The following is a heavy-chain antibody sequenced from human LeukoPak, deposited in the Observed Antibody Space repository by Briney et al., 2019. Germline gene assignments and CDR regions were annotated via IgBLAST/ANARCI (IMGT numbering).Heavy chain of an antibody. Sequence: PGGSLRLSCVASGFTFTSSAMSWVRQAPGKGLEWVSAISGRSGTTYYADSVKGRFTISRDNSKNTLYLQMNSLRAEDTAVYYCAKGVVVAPDVTPFDYWGQGTLVTVSS. CDR2: ISGRSGTT. CDR1: GFTFTSSA. D-gene: IGHD2-2*01. CDR3: AKGVVVAPDVTPFDY. V-gene: IGHV3-23*01. J-gene: IGHJ4*02.